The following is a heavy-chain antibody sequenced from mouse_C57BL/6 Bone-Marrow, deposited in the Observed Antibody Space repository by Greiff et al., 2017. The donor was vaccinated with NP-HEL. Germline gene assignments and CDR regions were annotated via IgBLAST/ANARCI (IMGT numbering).Heavy chain of an antibody. V-gene: IGHV10-1*01. D-gene: IGHD1-1*01. Sequence: EVKLMESGGGLVQPKGSLKLSCAASGFSFNTYAMNWVRQAPGKGLEWVARIRSKSNNYATYYADSVKDRFTISRDDSESMLYLQMNNLKTEDTAMYYCVRQTRDHYGSLDYWGQGTTLTVSS. CDR2: IRSKSNNYAT. CDR1: GFSFNTYA. CDR3: VRQTRDHYGSLDY. J-gene: IGHJ2*01.